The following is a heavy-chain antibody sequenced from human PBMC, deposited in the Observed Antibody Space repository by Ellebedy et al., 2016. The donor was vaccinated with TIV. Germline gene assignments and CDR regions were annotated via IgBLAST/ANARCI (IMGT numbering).Heavy chain of an antibody. J-gene: IGHJ2*01. CDR1: GFNFNSYW. V-gene: IGHV3-7*03. Sequence: GESLKISCAASGFNFNSYWMSWVRQAPGKGMEWVADIKQDGSERNYVDSVKGRFTIARDNAKNSVNLQMNSLRAEDTAVYHCARGRRDGFNFGWYFDLWGRGTLVTVSP. CDR3: ARGRRDGFNFGWYFDL. D-gene: IGHD5-24*01. CDR2: IKQDGSER.